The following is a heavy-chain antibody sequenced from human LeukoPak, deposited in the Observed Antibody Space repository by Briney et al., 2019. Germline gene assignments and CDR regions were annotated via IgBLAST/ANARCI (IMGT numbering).Heavy chain of an antibody. CDR2: ISYDGSNT. CDR1: GFTFSSYG. Sequence: GRSLRLSCAASGFTFSSYGMHWVRQAPGKGLEWVSVISYDGSNTYYADSVKGRFTISRDNSKNTLYLQMNSLTPEDKAVYYCARDLTDRYQLRPRGGNWFDPWGQGTLVTVSS. D-gene: IGHD2-2*01. V-gene: IGHV3-30*03. J-gene: IGHJ5*02. CDR3: ARDLTDRYQLRPRGGNWFDP.